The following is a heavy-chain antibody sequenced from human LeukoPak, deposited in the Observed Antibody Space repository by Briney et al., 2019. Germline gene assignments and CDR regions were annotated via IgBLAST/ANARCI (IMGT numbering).Heavy chain of an antibody. J-gene: IGHJ5*02. D-gene: IGHD2-2*01. Sequence: PSETLSLTCAVSGGSITSNNWWSWVRQPPGKGLEWIGEVYHSGSTNYNPSLKSRVTISVDTSKNQFSLKLSSVTAADTAVYYCARGGYQLPMVRNWFDPWGQGTLVTVSS. CDR3: ARGGYQLPMVRNWFDP. CDR1: GGSITSNNW. CDR2: VYHSGST. V-gene: IGHV4-4*02.